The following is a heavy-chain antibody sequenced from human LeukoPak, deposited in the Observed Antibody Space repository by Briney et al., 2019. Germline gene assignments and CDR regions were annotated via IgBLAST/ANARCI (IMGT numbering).Heavy chain of an antibody. V-gene: IGHV4-59*12. D-gene: IGHD3-10*01. CDR3: ARVLITMVRGIIIGGAFDY. J-gene: IGHJ4*02. CDR1: GGSISSYY. Sequence: PSETLSLTCTVSGGSISSYYWSWIRQPPGKGLEWIGYIYYSGSTYYNPSLKSRVTISVDTSKNQFSLELSSVTAADTAVYYCARVLITMVRGIIIGGAFDYWGQGTLVTVSS. CDR2: IYYSGST.